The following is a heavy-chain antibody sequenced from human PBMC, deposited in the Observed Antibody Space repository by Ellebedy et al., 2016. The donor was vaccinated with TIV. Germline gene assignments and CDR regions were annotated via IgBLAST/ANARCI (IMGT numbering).Heavy chain of an antibody. D-gene: IGHD5-18*01. J-gene: IGHJ3*02. CDR1: GSMFSGYG. V-gene: IGHV3-74*01. Sequence: PGGSLRLSCAASGSMFSGYGMHWVRQVPGKGLVWVSRVNSDWYSTSYADSGRGRCTISRDNAKKTLYLQMNSLRVEDTAVYFCARGHRYTYGGYGFGIWGQGTMVTVSS. CDR2: VNSDWYST. CDR3: ARGHRYTYGGYGFGI.